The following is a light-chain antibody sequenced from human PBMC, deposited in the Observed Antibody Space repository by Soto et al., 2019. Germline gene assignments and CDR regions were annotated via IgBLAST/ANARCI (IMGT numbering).Light chain of an antibody. J-gene: IGKJ2*01. CDR1: QSVSIN. CDR3: QQCNNWPRT. Sequence: EIVMTQSPATLSVSPGERATLSCRASQSVSINLAWYQQKPGQAPRLLIYGASTRATGIPARFSGSGSGTDFTLTISSLQSEDFAVYYCQQCNNWPRTFGQGTKLEIK. V-gene: IGKV3-15*01. CDR2: GAS.